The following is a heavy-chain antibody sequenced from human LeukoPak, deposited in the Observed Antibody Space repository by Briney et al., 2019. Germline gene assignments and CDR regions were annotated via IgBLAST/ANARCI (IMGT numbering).Heavy chain of an antibody. V-gene: IGHV3-33*01. J-gene: IGHJ6*03. CDR2: IWCDGSNK. CDR1: DFTFTSYG. Sequence: GGSLRLSCAASDFTFTSYGMHWVRQAPGKGLEWVAVIWCDGSNKDYADSVKGRFTISRDNSKNTLYLQMNSLRAEDTAVYYCARDPSNYYMDVWGKGTTVTVSS. CDR3: ARDPSNYYMDV.